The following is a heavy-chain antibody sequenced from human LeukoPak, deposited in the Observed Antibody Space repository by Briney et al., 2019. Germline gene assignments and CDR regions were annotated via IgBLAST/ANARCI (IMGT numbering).Heavy chain of an antibody. CDR1: GYTFTGYY. J-gene: IGHJ5*02. CDR2: INPNSGGT. Sequence: GASVKVSCKASGYTFTGYYMHWVRQAPGQGLEWMGWINPNSGGTNYAQKFQGSVTMTRDTSIGTAYMELSRLRSDDTAVYYCARELTMVRGVNNWFDPWGQGTLVTVSS. V-gene: IGHV1-2*02. CDR3: ARELTMVRGVNNWFDP. D-gene: IGHD3-10*01.